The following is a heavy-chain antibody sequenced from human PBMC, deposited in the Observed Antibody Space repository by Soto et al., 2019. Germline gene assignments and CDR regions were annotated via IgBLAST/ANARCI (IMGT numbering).Heavy chain of an antibody. J-gene: IGHJ6*02. CDR1: GFTFSSYS. CDR2: ISSSSSYI. V-gene: IGHV3-21*01. CDR3: ARLYYTLDIVVVVAATFLDYYYGMDV. D-gene: IGHD2-15*01. Sequence: EVQLVESGGGLVKPGGSLRLSCAASGFTFSSYSMNWVRQAPGKGLEWVSSISSSSSYIYYADSVKGRFTISRDNAKNSVYLQMNSLRAEDTAVYYCARLYYTLDIVVVVAATFLDYYYGMDVWGQGTTVTVSS.